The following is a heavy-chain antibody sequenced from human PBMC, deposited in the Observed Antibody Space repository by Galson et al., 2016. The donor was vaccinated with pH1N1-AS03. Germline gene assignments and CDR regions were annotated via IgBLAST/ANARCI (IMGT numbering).Heavy chain of an antibody. CDR1: GDSVSSNIDA. Sequence: CAISGDSVSSNIDAWNWIRQSPSGGLEWLGRTYWRSKWYNDHAVSVKSRITINPDTSKNQFSLPLNSVTPEDTAVYYFARGRDSAFDIWGQGTMVTVSS. V-gene: IGHV6-1*01. CDR2: TYWRSKWYN. J-gene: IGHJ3*02. CDR3: ARGRDSAFDI. D-gene: IGHD3/OR15-3a*01.